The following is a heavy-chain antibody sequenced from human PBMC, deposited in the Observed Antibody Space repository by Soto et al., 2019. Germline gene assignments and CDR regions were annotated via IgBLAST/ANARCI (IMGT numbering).Heavy chain of an antibody. CDR2: TNAGNGST. Sequence: ASVKVSCKASGYTFTSYAMHWVRQAPGQRLEWMGWTNAGNGSTKYSQKFQGRVTITRDTSASTAYMELSSLRSEDTAVYYCAREGTNYGMDVWGQGTTVTVSS. CDR3: AREGTNYGMDV. J-gene: IGHJ6*02. CDR1: GYTFTSYA. D-gene: IGHD1-1*01. V-gene: IGHV1-3*01.